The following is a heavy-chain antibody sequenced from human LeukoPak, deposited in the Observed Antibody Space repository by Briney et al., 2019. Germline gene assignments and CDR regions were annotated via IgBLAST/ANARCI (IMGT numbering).Heavy chain of an antibody. V-gene: IGHV3-7*04. CDR1: GFTFSSYW. CDR2: IKEDGSEK. Sequence: GGSLRLSSAASGFTFSSYWMSWVRQAPGKGLEWVAHIKEDGSEKYYVDSVKGRFTISRDNAKNSLYLQMNSLSGEDTAVYYCARVHWYFDLWGRGTLVTVSS. CDR3: ARVHWYFDL. J-gene: IGHJ2*01.